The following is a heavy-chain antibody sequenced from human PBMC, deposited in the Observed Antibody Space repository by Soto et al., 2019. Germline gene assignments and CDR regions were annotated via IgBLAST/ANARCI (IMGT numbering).Heavy chain of an antibody. Sequence: QVQLVESGGGVVQPGRSLKLSCAASGFTFRTYAMHWVRQAPGKGLEWVAVISYDGNNTYYADSVKGRFTISRDNSKNTLYVQMNSLRTEDSAVYYCARDSETNGYSYDYFDYWGQGTLVTVSS. D-gene: IGHD5-18*01. CDR3: ARDSETNGYSYDYFDY. J-gene: IGHJ4*02. CDR1: GFTFRTYA. CDR2: ISYDGNNT. V-gene: IGHV3-30*04.